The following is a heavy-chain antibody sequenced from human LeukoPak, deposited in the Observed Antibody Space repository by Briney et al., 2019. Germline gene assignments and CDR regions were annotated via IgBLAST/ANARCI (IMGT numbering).Heavy chain of an antibody. CDR2: INPSGGST. CDR1: GYTFTSYY. CDR3: ASTSNSALGLPYFDH. V-gene: IGHV1-46*01. D-gene: IGHD5-18*01. J-gene: IGHJ4*02. Sequence: ASVKVSCKASGYTFTSYYLYWVRQAPGQGLEWMGVINPSGGSTTSAQKFQGRVTMTRGTSTSTVYMELRSLRSEDTAVYYCASTSNSALGLPYFDHWGQGSLVTVSS.